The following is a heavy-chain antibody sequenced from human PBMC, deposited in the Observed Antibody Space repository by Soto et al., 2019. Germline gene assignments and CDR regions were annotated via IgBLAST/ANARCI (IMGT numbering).Heavy chain of an antibody. D-gene: IGHD3-10*01. V-gene: IGHV3-53*01. CDR1: GFTVSSNY. J-gene: IGHJ4*02. CDR2: IYSGGST. Sequence: EVQLVESGGGLIQPGGSLRLSCAASGFTVSSNYMSWVRQAPGKGLEWVSVIYSGGSTYYADPVKGRFTISRDKSKNPLYLQMNSLRAEDTAVYYCARHITMDPLLLYWGQGTLVTVSS. CDR3: ARHITMDPLLLY.